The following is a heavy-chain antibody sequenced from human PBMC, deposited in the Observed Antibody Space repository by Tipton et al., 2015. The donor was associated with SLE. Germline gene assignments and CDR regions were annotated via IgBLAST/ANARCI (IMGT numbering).Heavy chain of an antibody. J-gene: IGHJ3*02. CDR1: GGSTSSYY. D-gene: IGHD3-3*01. Sequence: TLSLTCTVSGGSTSSYYWSWIRQSPGKGLEWIGYVHDTRSTNYNPSLESRVTISIDPSKNQFSLELSSVTAADTAMYYCARKGHDSWSGYNGFDIWGQGTMVSASS. CDR3: ARKGHDSWSGYNGFDI. V-gene: IGHV4-59*01. CDR2: VHDTRST.